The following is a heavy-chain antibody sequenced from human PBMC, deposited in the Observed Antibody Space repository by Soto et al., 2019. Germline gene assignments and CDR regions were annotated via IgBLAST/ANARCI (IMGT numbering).Heavy chain of an antibody. D-gene: IGHD4-17*01. CDR2: ISTYNGNT. Sequence: QAQLVQSGAEVKEPGASVKVSCKASGYSFTTSGITWVRQAPGQGLEWMGWISTYNGNTNYAQKLQDRVTLTTGTSTSTAYMELRSLRSDDTAVYYCVRRLYGDYDYWGQGTLVTVSS. J-gene: IGHJ4*02. CDR1: GYSFTTSG. CDR3: VRRLYGDYDY. V-gene: IGHV1-18*01.